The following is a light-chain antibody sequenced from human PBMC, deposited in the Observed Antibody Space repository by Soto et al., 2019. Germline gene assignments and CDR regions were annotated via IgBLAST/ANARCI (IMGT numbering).Light chain of an antibody. CDR2: GAS. CDR3: QQYDRWPVT. CDR1: QGVTTN. V-gene: IGKV3-15*01. J-gene: IGKJ4*01. Sequence: EMGMTQSPAPLSVSLGERVTFPCRASQGVTTNLAWYQHKPGNAPRLLIFGASTGASGIPPRFSGSGSGTEFTLTIDRLQSADFAVYYCQQYDRWPVTFGGGTKVEIK.